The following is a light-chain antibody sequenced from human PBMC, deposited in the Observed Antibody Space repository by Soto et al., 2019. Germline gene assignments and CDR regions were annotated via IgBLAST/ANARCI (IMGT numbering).Light chain of an antibody. J-gene: IGKJ1*01. CDR3: QQNDGTPRT. Sequence: EIVLTQSPGTLSLSPGERATLSCRASQSVSTRSLAWYQQKPGQAPRLLIAGASSRAADIPDRFSGSGSGTYFTLTINRLEPEHFVVYASQQNDGTPRTFGQGTKVE. V-gene: IGKV3-20*01. CDR1: QSVSTRS. CDR2: GAS.